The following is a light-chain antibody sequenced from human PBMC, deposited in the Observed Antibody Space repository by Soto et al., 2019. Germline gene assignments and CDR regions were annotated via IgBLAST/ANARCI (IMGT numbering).Light chain of an antibody. Sequence: QAVVTQPPSASGTPGQRVTISCSGSSSNIGSNYVYWYQQLPGTAPKLLIYRNNQRPSGVPDRFSGSKSGTSASLAISGLRSDDEADYYCAAWDDSLSVWVFGGGTKLTVL. CDR2: RNN. CDR1: SSNIGSNY. CDR3: AAWDDSLSVWV. J-gene: IGLJ3*02. V-gene: IGLV1-47*01.